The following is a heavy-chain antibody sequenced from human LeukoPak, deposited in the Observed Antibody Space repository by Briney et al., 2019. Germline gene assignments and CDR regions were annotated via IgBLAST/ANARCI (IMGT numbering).Heavy chain of an antibody. CDR1: GGSISSSSYY. CDR2: IYYSGST. J-gene: IGHJ4*02. CDR3: ARGKYSSSTIDY. V-gene: IGHV4-39*07. Sequence: SETLSLTCIVSGGSISSSSYYWGWIRQPPGKGLEWIGSIYYSGSTYYNPSLKSRVTISVDRSKNQFSLKLSSVTAADTAVYYCARGKYSSSTIDYWGQGTLVTVSS. D-gene: IGHD6-6*01.